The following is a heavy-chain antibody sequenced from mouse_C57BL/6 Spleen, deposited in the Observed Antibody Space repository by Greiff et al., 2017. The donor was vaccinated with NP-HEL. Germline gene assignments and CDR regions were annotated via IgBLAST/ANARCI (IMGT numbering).Heavy chain of an antibody. V-gene: IGHV1-54*01. J-gene: IGHJ2*01. CDR1: GYAFTNYL. CDR2: INPGSGGT. Sequence: VQLQQSGAELVRPGTSVKVSCKASGYAFTNYLIEWVKQRPGQGLEWIGVINPGSGGTNYNEKFKGKATLTADKASSTAYMQLSSLTSEDSAVYFCARKPFITTVVAKDYWGQGTTLTVSS. CDR3: ARKPFITTVVAKDY. D-gene: IGHD1-1*01.